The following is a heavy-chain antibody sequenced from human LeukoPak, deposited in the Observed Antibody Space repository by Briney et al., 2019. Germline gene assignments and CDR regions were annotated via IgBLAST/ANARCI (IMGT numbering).Heavy chain of an antibody. V-gene: IGHV3-7*01. D-gene: IGHD1-26*01. CDR3: ARQQRELLYYFDY. J-gene: IGHJ4*02. Sequence: GGSLRLSCAASGFTFSSYGMHWVRQAPGKGLEWVANIKQDGSEKYYVDSVKGRFTISRDNAKNSLYLQMNSLRAEDTAVYYCARQQRELLYYFDYWGQGTLVTVSS. CDR2: IKQDGSEK. CDR1: GFTFSSYG.